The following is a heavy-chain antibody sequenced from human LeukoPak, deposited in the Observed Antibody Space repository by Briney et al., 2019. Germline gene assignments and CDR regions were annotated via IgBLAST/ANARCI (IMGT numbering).Heavy chain of an antibody. V-gene: IGHV4-59*01. CDR2: IYYSGST. D-gene: IGHD1-26*01. CDR1: GGSISSYI. CDR3: ARGPGGPTIPFDY. J-gene: IGHJ4*02. Sequence: SEALSLTCTVSGGSISSYIWSCIRQPPGEGLEWIGYIYYSGSTNYNPSLKGRVTMSVDTSKNQFSLKLSSVTAADTAVYYCARGPGGPTIPFDYWGQGTLVTVSS.